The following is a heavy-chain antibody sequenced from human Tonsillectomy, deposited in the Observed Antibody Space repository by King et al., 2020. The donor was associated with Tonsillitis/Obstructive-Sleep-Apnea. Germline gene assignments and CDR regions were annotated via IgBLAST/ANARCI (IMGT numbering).Heavy chain of an antibody. CDR3: ARGDFVVVVAASNYYYYMDV. J-gene: IGHJ6*03. CDR1: GGSFSGYY. Sequence: VQLQQWGAGLLKPSETLSLTCAVYGGSFSGYYWSWIRQPPGKGLEWIGEINHSGSTNYNPPLKSRVTISVDTSKNKSSLKLSSVTAADTAVYYCARGDFVVVVAASNYYYYMDVWGKGTTVTVSS. D-gene: IGHD2-15*01. V-gene: IGHV4-34*01. CDR2: INHSGST.